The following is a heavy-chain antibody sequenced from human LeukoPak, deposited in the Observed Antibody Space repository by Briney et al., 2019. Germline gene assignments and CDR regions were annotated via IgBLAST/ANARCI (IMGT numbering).Heavy chain of an antibody. CDR2: IYTGGST. V-gene: IGHV4-4*07. Sequence: SETLSLTCTVSGGSISSYYWSWIRQPAGKGLEWIGRIYTGGSTNYNPSLKSRVTMSVDTSQIQFSLKLSSVTAADTAVYYCARVSDSRASSSGAFDTWGQGTMVTVSS. D-gene: IGHD6-6*01. J-gene: IGHJ3*02. CDR3: ARVSDSRASSSGAFDT. CDR1: GGSISSYY.